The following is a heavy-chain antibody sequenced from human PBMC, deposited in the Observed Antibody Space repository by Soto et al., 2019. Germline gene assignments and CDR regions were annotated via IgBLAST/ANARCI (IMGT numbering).Heavy chain of an antibody. CDR3: ARSSSGSAYFFDY. V-gene: IGHV3-48*01. J-gene: IGHJ4*02. CDR1: GVSLKTYR. D-gene: IGHD6-19*01. Sequence: GWCMRLACTASGVSLKTYRMNGVRQTPGKGPEWVSYITSRSSAIYYADSVKGRFTISRDNAKNSLSLQMNDLSTEDTAFYYCARSSSGSAYFFDYWGQGTLVTSPQ. CDR2: ITSRSSAI.